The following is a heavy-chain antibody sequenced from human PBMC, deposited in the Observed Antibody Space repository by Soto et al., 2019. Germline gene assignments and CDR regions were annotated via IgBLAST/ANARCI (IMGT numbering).Heavy chain of an antibody. Sequence: QVQLVESGGGVVQPGRSLRLSCAASGFTFSSYGMPWVRQAPGKGLEWVAVISYDGSNKYYADSVKGRFTISRDNSKNTLYLQMNSLRAEDTAVYYCAKLVTAGTQRPFDYWGQGTLVTVSS. CDR3: AKLVTAGTQRPFDY. J-gene: IGHJ4*02. CDR1: GFTFSSYG. V-gene: IGHV3-30*18. CDR2: ISYDGSNK.